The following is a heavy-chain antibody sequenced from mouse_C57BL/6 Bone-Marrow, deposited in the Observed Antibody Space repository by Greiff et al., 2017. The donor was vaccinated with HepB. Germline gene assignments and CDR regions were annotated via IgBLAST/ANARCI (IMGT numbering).Heavy chain of an antibody. CDR3: ARRDYYGSSSYAMDY. D-gene: IGHD1-1*01. J-gene: IGHJ4*01. V-gene: IGHV5-15*04. Sequence: EVKVEESGGGLVQPGGSLKLSCAASGFTFSDYGMAWVRQAPRKGPEWVAFISNLAYSIYYAATVTGRFTISRENAKNTLYLEMSSLRSEDTAMYYCARRDYYGSSSYAMDYWGQGTSVTVSS. CDR2: ISNLAYSI. CDR1: GFTFSDYG.